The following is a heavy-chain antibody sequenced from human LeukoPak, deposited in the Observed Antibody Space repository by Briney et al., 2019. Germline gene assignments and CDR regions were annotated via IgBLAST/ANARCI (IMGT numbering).Heavy chain of an antibody. D-gene: IGHD5-24*01. J-gene: IGHJ4*02. CDR1: GGSTTDYF. CDR2: IYSSGST. V-gene: IGHV4-4*07. Sequence: SETLSLTCTVSGGSTTDYFWSWIRQPAGKGLEWIGRIYSSGSTNYNASLKSRVTMSVDTSKNQFSLKLSSVTAADTAVYYCAREVSARDGSLGRPFDYWGQGTLVTVSS. CDR3: AREVSARDGSLGRPFDY.